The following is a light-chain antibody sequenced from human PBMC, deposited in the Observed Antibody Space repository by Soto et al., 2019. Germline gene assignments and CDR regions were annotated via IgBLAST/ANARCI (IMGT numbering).Light chain of an antibody. J-gene: IGLJ2*01. V-gene: IGLV2-8*01. CDR3: SSYGGSNTVV. CDR1: SSDVGGYNY. CDR2: EVS. Sequence: QSALTQPPSASGSPGQSVTISCTGSSSDVGGYNYVSWYQQHPGKAPKLMIYEVSKRPSGVHDRLSGSKSGNTASLTVSGLQAEDEADYYCSSYGGSNTVVFGVGTKLTVL.